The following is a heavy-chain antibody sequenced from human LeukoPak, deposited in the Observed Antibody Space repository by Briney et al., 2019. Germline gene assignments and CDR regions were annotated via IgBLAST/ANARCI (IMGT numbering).Heavy chain of an antibody. CDR1: GGSISSYY. CDR2: IYYSGST. V-gene: IGHV4-59*01. D-gene: IGHD3-22*01. J-gene: IGHJ4*02. CDR3: ARRFYDSSLDY. Sequence: SETLSLTCTVSGGSISSYYWSWIRQPPGKGLEWIGYIYYSGSTNYNPSLKSRVTISVDTSKNQFSLKLSSVTAADTAVYYCARRFYDSSLDYWGQGTLVTVSS.